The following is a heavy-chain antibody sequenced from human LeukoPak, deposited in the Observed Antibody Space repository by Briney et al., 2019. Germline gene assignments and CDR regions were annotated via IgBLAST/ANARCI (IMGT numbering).Heavy chain of an antibody. CDR2: ISSSSSTI. V-gene: IGHV3-48*01. Sequence: GGSLRLSCAASGFTFSSYSMNWVRQAPGKGLEWVSYISSSSSTIYYADSVKGRFTISRDNAKNSLYLQMNSLRAEDTAVYYCARDVSHYDWQDAFDIWGQGTMVTVSS. CDR3: ARDVSHYDWQDAFDI. J-gene: IGHJ3*02. CDR1: GFTFSSYS. D-gene: IGHD3-16*01.